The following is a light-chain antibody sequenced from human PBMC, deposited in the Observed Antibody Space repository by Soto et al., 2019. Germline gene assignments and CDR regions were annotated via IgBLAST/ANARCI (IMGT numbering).Light chain of an antibody. CDR2: EAS. Sequence: EIVVTQSPATLSVSPGGRATLSCRASQSVSSTYLTWYQQKPGQAPRLLIYEASRRATGIPDRFSGSGSGTDFSLAISRLEPEDFAVYYCQHYDSSRWTFGLGTKVDIK. CDR3: QHYDSSRWT. CDR1: QSVSSTY. J-gene: IGKJ1*01. V-gene: IGKV3-20*01.